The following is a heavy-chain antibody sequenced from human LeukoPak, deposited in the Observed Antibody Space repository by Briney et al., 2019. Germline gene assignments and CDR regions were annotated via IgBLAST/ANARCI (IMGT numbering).Heavy chain of an antibody. D-gene: IGHD5-24*01. CDR3: ARVKDGYPDN. V-gene: IGHV4-59*01. Sequence: SETLSLTCTVPGGSISSYYWSWIRQPPGKGLEWIGYIYYSGSTNYNPSLKSRVTISVDTSKNQFSLKLSSVTAADTAVYYCARVKDGYPDNWGQGTLVTVSS. CDR1: GGSISSYY. CDR2: IYYSGST. J-gene: IGHJ4*02.